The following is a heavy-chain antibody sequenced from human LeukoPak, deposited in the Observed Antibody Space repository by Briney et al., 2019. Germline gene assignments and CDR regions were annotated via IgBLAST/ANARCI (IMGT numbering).Heavy chain of an antibody. CDR1: GGSISSGGYY. CDR2: IYYSGST. CDR3: AREPVVPAAGIGRNAFDI. Sequence: PSETLSLTCTVSGGSISSGGYYWSWIRQHPGKGLEWIGYIYYSGSTYYNPSLKSRVTISVDTSKNQFSLKLSSVTAADTAVYYCAREPVVPAAGIGRNAFDIWGQGTMVTVSS. D-gene: IGHD2-2*01. V-gene: IGHV4-31*03. J-gene: IGHJ3*02.